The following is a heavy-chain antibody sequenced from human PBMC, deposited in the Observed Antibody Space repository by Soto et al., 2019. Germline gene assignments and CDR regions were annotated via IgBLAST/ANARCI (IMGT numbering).Heavy chain of an antibody. Sequence: GGSLRLSCAASGFTFSSYWMSWVRQAPGKGLEWVANIKQDGSEKYYVDSVKGRFTISRDNAKNSLYLQMNSLRAEDTAVYYCASFDYDILTGYSDAFDIWGQGTMV. D-gene: IGHD3-9*01. CDR1: GFTFSSYW. CDR2: IKQDGSEK. J-gene: IGHJ3*02. V-gene: IGHV3-7*01. CDR3: ASFDYDILTGYSDAFDI.